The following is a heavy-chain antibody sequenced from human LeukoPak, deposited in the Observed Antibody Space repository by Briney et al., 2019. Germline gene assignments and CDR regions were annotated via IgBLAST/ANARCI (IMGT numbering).Heavy chain of an antibody. CDR2: INPSGGST. CDR3: ARVAAGWAATQTFGP. CDR1: GGTFSSYA. D-gene: IGHD2-15*01. J-gene: IGHJ5*02. Sequence: ASVKVSCKASGGTFSSYAISWVRQAPGQGLEWMGIINPSGGSTSYAQKFQGRVTMTRDMSTSTVYMELSSLRSEDTAVYYRARVAAGWAATQTFGPWGQGTLVTVSS. V-gene: IGHV1-46*01.